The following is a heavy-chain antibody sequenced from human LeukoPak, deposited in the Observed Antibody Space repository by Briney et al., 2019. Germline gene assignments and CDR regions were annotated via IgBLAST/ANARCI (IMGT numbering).Heavy chain of an antibody. J-gene: IGHJ4*02. Sequence: ASVKVSCKASGYTFTSYGISWVRQAPGQGLEWMGWISAYNGNTNYAQKLQGRVTMTTDTSTSTAYMELRSLRSDDTAVYYCARDRGSGYDYNYLFDYWGQGTLVTVSS. D-gene: IGHD5-12*01. CDR2: ISAYNGNT. V-gene: IGHV1-18*01. CDR1: GYTFTSYG. CDR3: ARDRGSGYDYNYLFDY.